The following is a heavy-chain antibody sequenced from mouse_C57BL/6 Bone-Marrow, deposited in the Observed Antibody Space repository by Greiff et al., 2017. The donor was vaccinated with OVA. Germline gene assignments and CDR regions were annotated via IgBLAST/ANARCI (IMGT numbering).Heavy chain of an antibody. CDR3: ARKGGLSRMDY. V-gene: IGHV3-6*01. Sequence: EVQLQESGPGLVKPSQSLSLTCSVTGYSITSGYYWNWIRQFPGNKLEWMGYISYDGSNNYNPSLKNRISITRDTSKNQFFLKLNSVTTEDTATYYCARKGGLSRMDYWGQGTSVTVSS. J-gene: IGHJ4*01. CDR2: ISYDGSN. CDR1: GYSITSGYY. D-gene: IGHD1-1*01.